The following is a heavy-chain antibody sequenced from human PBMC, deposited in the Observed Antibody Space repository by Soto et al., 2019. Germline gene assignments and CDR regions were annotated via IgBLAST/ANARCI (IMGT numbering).Heavy chain of an antibody. CDR1: GFILRSYA. J-gene: IGHJ1*01. Sequence: PGGSLRLSCAASGFILRSYAMHWVRQVPGKGLEWVSGINWNSGSIGYADSVKGRFAISRDNAKNSLHLQMNSLRAEDTAFYYCVKDESINWYSGHFRHWGQGTLVTVSS. CDR3: VKDESINWYSGHFRH. V-gene: IGHV3-9*01. D-gene: IGHD6-13*01. CDR2: INWNSGSI.